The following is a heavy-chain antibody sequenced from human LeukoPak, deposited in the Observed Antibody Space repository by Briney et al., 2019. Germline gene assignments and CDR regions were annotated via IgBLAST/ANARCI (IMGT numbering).Heavy chain of an antibody. V-gene: IGHV4-4*07. CDR1: GASIYGYY. Sequence: SETLSLTCTVSGASIYGYYWSWLRQPAGQSPEWIGRVHTSGTTNYNPAFKSRVIMSVDTSDKQFSLNVSSVTAADTAVYYCARMPPVRGVRNFYFYYYVDVWGRGTTVSVSS. CDR3: ARMPPVRGVRNFYFYYYVDV. J-gene: IGHJ6*03. D-gene: IGHD3-10*01. CDR2: VHTSGTT.